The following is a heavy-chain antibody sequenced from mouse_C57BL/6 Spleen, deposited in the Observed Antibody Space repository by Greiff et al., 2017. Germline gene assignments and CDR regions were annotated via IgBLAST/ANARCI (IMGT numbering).Heavy chain of an antibody. Sequence: EVQRVESGGGLVKPGGSLKLSCAASGFTFSDYGMHWVRQAPEKGLGWVAYISSGSSTIYYADTVKGRFTISRDNDKNTLFLQMTSLRSEDTAMYYCARRYDYGPHYYAMDYWGQGTSVTVSS. CDR3: ARRYDYGPHYYAMDY. D-gene: IGHD2-4*01. J-gene: IGHJ4*01. V-gene: IGHV5-17*01. CDR2: ISSGSSTI. CDR1: GFTFSDYG.